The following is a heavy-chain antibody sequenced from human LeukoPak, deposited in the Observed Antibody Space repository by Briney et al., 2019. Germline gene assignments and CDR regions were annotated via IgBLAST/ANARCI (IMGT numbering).Heavy chain of an antibody. J-gene: IGHJ4*02. CDR3: ARAVAGTSFELDY. CDR1: GGSFSGYY. Sequence: SETLSLTYAVYGGSFSGYYWSWIRQPPGKGLEWIGEINHSGSTNYNPSLKSRVTISVDTSKNQFSLKLSSVTAADTAMYYCARAVAGTSFELDYWGQGTLVTVSS. D-gene: IGHD6-19*01. V-gene: IGHV4-34*01. CDR2: INHSGST.